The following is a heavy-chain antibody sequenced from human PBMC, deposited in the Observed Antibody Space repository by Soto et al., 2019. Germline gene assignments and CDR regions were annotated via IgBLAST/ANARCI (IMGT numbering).Heavy chain of an antibody. CDR1: GGSITSITNHH. J-gene: IGHJ6*02. Sequence: SETLSLTCTVSGGSITSITNHHCTGSRQPPGKGLEWIGYISYSGHTSYNPSLKSRVILSVDTSKNQVSLNLASVTAADTAVYYCATQGFGTLHGLVDVWGQGTTVT. D-gene: IGHD1-7*01. CDR3: ATQGFGTLHGLVDV. CDR2: ISYSGHT. V-gene: IGHV4-59*08.